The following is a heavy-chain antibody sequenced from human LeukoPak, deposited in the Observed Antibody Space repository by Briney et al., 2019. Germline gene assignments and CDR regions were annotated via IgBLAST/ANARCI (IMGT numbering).Heavy chain of an antibody. D-gene: IGHD1-26*01. V-gene: IGHV1-2*02. J-gene: IGHJ4*02. Sequence: ASVKVSCKASGYTFTGYYMHWVRQAPGQGLGWMGWINPNSGGANYAQKVQGRVTMTRYTAISTTYMELSRLRSDDTAVYYCARGGGSYGYFDYWGQGTLVTVSS. CDR3: ARGGGSYGYFDY. CDR1: GYTFTGYY. CDR2: INPNSGGA.